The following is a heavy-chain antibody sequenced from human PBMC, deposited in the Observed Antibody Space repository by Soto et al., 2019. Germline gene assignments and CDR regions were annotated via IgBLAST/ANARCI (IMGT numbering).Heavy chain of an antibody. CDR3: AKVDEVMAFDI. CDR2: ISYDGSNK. CDR1: GFTFSSYG. J-gene: IGHJ3*02. V-gene: IGHV3-30*18. Sequence: QVQMVESGGGVVQPGRSLRLSCAASGFTFSSYGMHWVRQAPGKGLEWVAVISYDGSNKYYADSVKGRFTISRDNSKNTLYLQMNSLRAEDTAVYYCAKVDEVMAFDIWGQGTMVTVSS.